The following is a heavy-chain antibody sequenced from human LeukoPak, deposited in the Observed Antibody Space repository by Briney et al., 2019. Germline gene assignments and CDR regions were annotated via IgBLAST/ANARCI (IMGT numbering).Heavy chain of an antibody. Sequence: ASVKVSCKASGYTFTSYGISWVRQAPGQGLEWMEWISAYNGNTNYAQKLQGRVTMTTDTSTSTAYMELRSLRSDDTAVYYCARDMITFGGALFDYWGQGTLVTVSS. CDR2: ISAYNGNT. D-gene: IGHD3-16*01. V-gene: IGHV1-18*01. CDR1: GYTFTSYG. J-gene: IGHJ4*02. CDR3: ARDMITFGGALFDY.